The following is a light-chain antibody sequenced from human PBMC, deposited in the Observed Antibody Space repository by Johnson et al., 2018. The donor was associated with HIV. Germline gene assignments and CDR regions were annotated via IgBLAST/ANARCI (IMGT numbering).Light chain of an antibody. Sequence: QSVLTQPPSVSAAPGQKVTISCSGSSSNIGYNSVSWYQQLPGTAPKLLIYDNDKRPSGIPDRFSASKSDTSATLGITGLQTGDEANYYCGTWDGGLSIYVFGTGTEVTVL. CDR1: SSNIGYNS. J-gene: IGLJ1*01. CDR2: DND. V-gene: IGLV1-51*01. CDR3: GTWDGGLSIYV.